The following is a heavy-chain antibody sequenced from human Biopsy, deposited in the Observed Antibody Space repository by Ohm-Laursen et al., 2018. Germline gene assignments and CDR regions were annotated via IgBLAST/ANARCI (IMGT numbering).Heavy chain of an antibody. CDR1: GDSISSDF. CDR3: ARSNGYGDYRFDD. D-gene: IGHD4-11*01. Sequence: SETLSLTCTVSGDSISSDFWGWIRQTPGKGLEWIGYISYTGDTNYNPSLKSRITISLDTSKNQFSLMLSSVTAADTAVYYCARSNGYGDYRFDDWGQGTLVTVAS. J-gene: IGHJ4*02. CDR2: ISYTGDT. V-gene: IGHV4-59*01.